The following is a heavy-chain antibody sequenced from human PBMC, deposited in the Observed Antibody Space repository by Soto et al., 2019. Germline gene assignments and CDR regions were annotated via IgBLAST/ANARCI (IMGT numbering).Heavy chain of an antibody. CDR2: INHSGST. V-gene: IGHV4-34*01. CDR3: ARVVRGSSWKSYYYYYGMDV. J-gene: IGHJ6*02. CDR1: GGSISTYY. Sequence: PSETLSLTCTVTGGSISTYYWSWIRQPPGKGLEWIGEINHSGSTNYNPSLKSRVTISVDTSKNQFSLKLSSVTAADTAVYYCARVVRGSSWKSYYYYYGMDVWGQGTTVTVSS. D-gene: IGHD6-13*01.